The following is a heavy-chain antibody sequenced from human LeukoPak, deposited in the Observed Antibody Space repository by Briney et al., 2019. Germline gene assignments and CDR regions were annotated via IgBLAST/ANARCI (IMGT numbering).Heavy chain of an antibody. V-gene: IGHV1-69*05. CDR1: GGTFSSYA. CDR2: IIPIFGTA. J-gene: IGHJ4*02. Sequence: SVKVSCKASGGTFSSYAISWVRQAPGQGLEWMGRIIPIFGTANYAQKFQGRVTITTDESTSTAYMELSSLGSEDTAVYYCARVSDILTGSRYDCYFDYWGQGTLVTVSS. CDR3: ARVSDILTGSRYDCYFDY. D-gene: IGHD3-9*01.